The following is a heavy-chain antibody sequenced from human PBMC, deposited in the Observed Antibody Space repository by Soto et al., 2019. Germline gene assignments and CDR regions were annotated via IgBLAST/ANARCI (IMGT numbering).Heavy chain of an antibody. CDR1: GGSISSSSHY. Sequence: QLQLQESGPGLAKPSETLSLTCTVSGGSISSSSHYWGWIRQPPGKGLEWIATIYYGVSTYYNPSLKSRVTISVDTSKNHLSLRLGSVTAADTAVYYCARYYRNSGIDFWGQGTLVTVSS. J-gene: IGHJ4*02. CDR3: ARYYRNSGIDF. D-gene: IGHD4-4*01. CDR2: IYYGVST. V-gene: IGHV4-39*02.